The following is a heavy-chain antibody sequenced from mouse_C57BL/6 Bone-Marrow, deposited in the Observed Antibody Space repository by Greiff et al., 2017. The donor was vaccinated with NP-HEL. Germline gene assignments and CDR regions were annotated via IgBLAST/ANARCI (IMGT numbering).Heavy chain of an antibody. CDR1: EYAFPSHD. D-gene: IGHD1-1*01. V-gene: IGHV5-2*01. CDR3: ARNYYGSSRFAY. Sequence: VQLKESGGGLVQPGESLKLSCESNEYAFPSHDMSWVRQTPEKRLELVAAINSDGGSTYYPDTMERRFIISRDNTKKTLYLQRSSLRSEDTALYYCARNYYGSSRFAYWGQGTLVTVSA. J-gene: IGHJ3*01. CDR2: INSDGGST.